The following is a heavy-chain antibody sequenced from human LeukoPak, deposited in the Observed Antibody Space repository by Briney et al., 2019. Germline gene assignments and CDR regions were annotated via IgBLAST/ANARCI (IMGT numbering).Heavy chain of an antibody. CDR3: ARVVKDNWFDP. CDR2: IYYSGST. Sequence: PSETLSLTCGVYGGSFSGYYWSWIRQPPGKGLEWIGYIYYSGSTNYNPSLKSRVTISVDTSKNQFSLKLSSVTAADTAVYYCARVVKDNWFDPWGQGTLVTVSS. D-gene: IGHD1-26*01. CDR1: GGSFSGYY. V-gene: IGHV4-59*01. J-gene: IGHJ5*02.